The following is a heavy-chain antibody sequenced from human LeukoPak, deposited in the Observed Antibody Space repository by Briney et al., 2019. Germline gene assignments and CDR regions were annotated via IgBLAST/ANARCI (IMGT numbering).Heavy chain of an antibody. D-gene: IGHD7-27*01. V-gene: IGHV3-7*03. CDR1: GFTFSNYW. Sequence: GGSLRLSCAASGFTFSNYWMTWVRRAPGKGLEWVANINRDGSERYYVDSVRGRFTISRDDAKSSLYLQMNSLRAEDTAVYYCAKDGGLWVSAHWGDSWGRGTLVTVSS. CDR2: INRDGSER. CDR3: AKDGGLWVSAHWGDS. J-gene: IGHJ4*02.